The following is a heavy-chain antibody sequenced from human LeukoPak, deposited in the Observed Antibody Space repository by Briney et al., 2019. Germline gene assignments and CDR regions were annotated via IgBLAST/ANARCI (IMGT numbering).Heavy chain of an antibody. CDR3: ARDLGYCSSTSCTYYFDY. CDR1: GFTFSSYA. D-gene: IGHD2-2*01. J-gene: IGHJ4*02. Sequence: GGSLRLSCAASGFTFSSYAMHWVRQAPGKGLEWVAVISYDGSNKYYADSVKGRFTISRDNSKSTLYLQMNSLRAEDTAVYYCARDLGYCSSTSCTYYFDYWGQGTLVTVSS. V-gene: IGHV3-30-3*01. CDR2: ISYDGSNK.